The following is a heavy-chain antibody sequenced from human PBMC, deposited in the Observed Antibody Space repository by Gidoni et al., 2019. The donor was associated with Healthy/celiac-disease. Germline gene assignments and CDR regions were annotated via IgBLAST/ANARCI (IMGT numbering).Heavy chain of an antibody. J-gene: IGHJ4*02. V-gene: IGHV4-59*01. CDR2: IYDSGSA. CDR1: GGSIRSYY. Sequence: QVQLQESGPGLVKPSETLSLTCTVSGGSIRSYYWSWFRQPPGKGLEWIGYIYDSGSANYNPPLKSRGTIAVETSKNQLALKLSYVTAADTAVDYCASGRGVGATGTYYFDYWGQGTLVTGSS. CDR3: ASGRGVGATGTYYFDY. D-gene: IGHD1-26*01.